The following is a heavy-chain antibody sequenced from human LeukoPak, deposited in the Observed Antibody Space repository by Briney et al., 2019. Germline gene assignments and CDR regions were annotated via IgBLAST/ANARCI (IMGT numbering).Heavy chain of an antibody. CDR1: GGSISSSSYY. CDR2: IYYSGST. CDR3: ARHFALRELNWFDP. J-gene: IGHJ5*02. V-gene: IGHV4-39*01. D-gene: IGHD1-7*01. Sequence: SETLSLTCTVSGGSISSSSYYWGWIRQPPGKGLEWIGSIYYSGSTYYNPSLKSRVTISVDTSKNQFSLELSSVTAADTAVYYCARHFALRELNWFDPWGQGTLVTVSS.